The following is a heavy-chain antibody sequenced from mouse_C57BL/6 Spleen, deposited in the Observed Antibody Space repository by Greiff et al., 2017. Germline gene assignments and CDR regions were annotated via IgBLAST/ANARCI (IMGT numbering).Heavy chain of an antibody. V-gene: IGHV1-52*01. Sequence: QVQLQQPGAELVRPGSSVKLSCKASGYTFTSYWMHWVKQRPIQGLEWIGNIDPSDSETHYNQKFKDKATLTVDKSSSTAYMQLSSLTSEDSAVYYCALFFVDARGYWGQGTSVTVSS. CDR2: IDPSDSET. J-gene: IGHJ4*01. D-gene: IGHD6-5*01. CDR3: ALFFVDARGY. CDR1: GYTFTSYW.